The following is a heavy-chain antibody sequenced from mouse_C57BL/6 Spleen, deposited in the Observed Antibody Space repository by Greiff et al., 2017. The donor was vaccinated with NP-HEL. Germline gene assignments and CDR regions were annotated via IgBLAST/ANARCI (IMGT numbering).Heavy chain of an antibody. CDR1: GYSITSGYY. D-gene: IGHD1-1*01. V-gene: IGHV3-6*01. CDR3: ARYYGSSYVRYFDY. J-gene: IGHJ2*01. CDR2: ISYDGSN. Sequence: EVKLQESGPGLVKPSQSLSLTCSVTGYSITSGYYWNWIRQFPGNKLEWMGYISYDGSNNYNPSLKNRISSTRDTSKNQFFLKLNSVTTEDTATYYCARYYGSSYVRYFDYWGQGTTLTVSS.